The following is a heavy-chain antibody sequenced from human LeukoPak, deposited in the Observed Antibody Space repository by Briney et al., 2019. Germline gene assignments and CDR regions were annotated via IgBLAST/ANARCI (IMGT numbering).Heavy chain of an antibody. CDR3: ARKAQKWLGSGMDV. Sequence: SETLSLTCAVYGGSFSGYYWSWIRQPPGKGLEWIGEINHSGSTNYNPSLKSRVTISVDTSKNQFSLKLSSVTAADTAVYYCARKAQKWLGSGMDVWGQGTTVTVSS. CDR2: INHSGST. D-gene: IGHD5-12*01. CDR1: GGSFSGYY. V-gene: IGHV4-34*01. J-gene: IGHJ6*02.